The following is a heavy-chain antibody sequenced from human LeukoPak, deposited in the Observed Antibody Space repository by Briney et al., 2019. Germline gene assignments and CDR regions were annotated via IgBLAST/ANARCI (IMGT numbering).Heavy chain of an antibody. CDR3: ARQGTVVPAAIGYLYYVDV. J-gene: IGHJ6*03. Sequence: PSETLSLTCTVSGGSIKSYCWSWIRQPPGKGLEWIGYIDTSGSTNYNPSLKSRVTISVDTSKNQFSLKLTSVTAADTAMYYCARQGTVVPAAIGYLYYVDVWGKGTTVTVSS. V-gene: IGHV4-4*09. D-gene: IGHD2-2*02. CDR1: GGSIKSYC. CDR2: IDTSGST.